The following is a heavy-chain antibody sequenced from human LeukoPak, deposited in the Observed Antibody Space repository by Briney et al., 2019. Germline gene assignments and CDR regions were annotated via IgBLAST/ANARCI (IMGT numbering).Heavy chain of an antibody. CDR3: ARVTSSGFYDAFDI. Sequence: QPGGSLRLSCAASGFTFSSYWMHWVRQAPGKGLVWVSRINSDGGSSSYADSVKGRFTISRDNAKNTLYLQMNSLRAEDTAVYYCARVTSSGFYDAFDIWGQGTMVTVSS. D-gene: IGHD6-19*01. J-gene: IGHJ3*02. V-gene: IGHV3-74*01. CDR2: INSDGGSS. CDR1: GFTFSSYW.